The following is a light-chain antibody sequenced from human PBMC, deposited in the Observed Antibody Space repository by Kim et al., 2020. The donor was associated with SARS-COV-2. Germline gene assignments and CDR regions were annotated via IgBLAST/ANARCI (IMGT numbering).Light chain of an antibody. J-gene: IGKJ1*01. CDR2: KAS. Sequence: SASGGDRVTITCRARQSISSWLAWYQQKPGKAPKLLIYKASSLESGVPSRFSGSGSGTEFTLTISSLQAEDFATYFCQQYYSDWTFGQGTKVDIK. V-gene: IGKV1-5*03. CDR1: QSISSW. CDR3: QQYYSDWT.